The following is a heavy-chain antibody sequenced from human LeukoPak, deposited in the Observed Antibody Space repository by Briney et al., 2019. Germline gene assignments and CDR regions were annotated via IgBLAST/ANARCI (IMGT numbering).Heavy chain of an antibody. CDR1: GFTVSSNY. J-gene: IGHJ3*02. CDR3: ARELYSSSTSRAFDI. CDR2: IYGDGDT. V-gene: IGHV3-53*01. Sequence: GGSLRLSCAASGFTVSSNYMTWVRQPPGKGLQWVSVIYGDGDTYYTDSVKGRFTISRDNSKNTLYLQMNSLRAEDTAVYYCARELYSSSTSRAFDIWGQGTMVTVSS. D-gene: IGHD6-13*01.